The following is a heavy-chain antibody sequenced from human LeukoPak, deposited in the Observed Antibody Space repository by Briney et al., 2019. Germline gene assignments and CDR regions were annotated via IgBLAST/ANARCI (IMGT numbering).Heavy chain of an antibody. CDR3: AKNGDSSGYYSVDY. Sequence: PRRSLRLSCAASGFTFSSYGMHWVRQAPGKGLEWVAVISYDGSNKYYADSVKGRFTISRDNSKNTLYLQMNSLRAEDTTVYYCAKNGDSSGYYSVDYWGQGTLVTVSS. J-gene: IGHJ4*02. CDR2: ISYDGSNK. CDR1: GFTFSSYG. D-gene: IGHD3-22*01. V-gene: IGHV3-30*18.